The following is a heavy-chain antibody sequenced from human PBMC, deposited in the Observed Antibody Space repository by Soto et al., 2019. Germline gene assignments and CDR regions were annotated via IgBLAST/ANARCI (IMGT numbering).Heavy chain of an antibody. Sequence: QVQLVESGGGVVQPGRSLRLSCAASGFTFSSYGMHWVRQAPGKGLAWVAVIWYDGSNKYYADSVKGRFTISRDNSKNTLDLQMNSLRAEDTAVYYCARVIRSHYYYGMDVWGQGTTVTVSS. CDR3: ARVIRSHYYYGMDV. CDR1: GFTFSSYG. J-gene: IGHJ6*02. V-gene: IGHV3-33*01. CDR2: IWYDGSNK.